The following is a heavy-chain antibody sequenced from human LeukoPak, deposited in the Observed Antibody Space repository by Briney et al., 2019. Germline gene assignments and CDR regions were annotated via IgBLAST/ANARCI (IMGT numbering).Heavy chain of an antibody. J-gene: IGHJ4*02. CDR1: GFTFSSYA. CDR2: ISGSGDST. D-gene: IGHD3-3*01. Sequence: GGSLRLSCAASGFTFSSYAMSWVRQAPGKGLEWVSTISGSGDSTYYADSVKGRFTISRDNSKNTLYLQMNSRRADDAAVYYCAKKWSGYYPFDYWGQGTLVTVSS. V-gene: IGHV3-23*01. CDR3: AKKWSGYYPFDY.